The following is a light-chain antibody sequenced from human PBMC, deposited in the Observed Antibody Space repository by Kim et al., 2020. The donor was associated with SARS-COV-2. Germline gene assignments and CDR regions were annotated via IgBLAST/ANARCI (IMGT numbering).Light chain of an antibody. CDR1: SLRTYS. Sequence: AVGQTVRITCQVDSLRTYSASWYKQRPGQAPVLVMYGENNRPSGIPDRFSGSNSGSTASLTIVGTQAEDEGDYYCNSRDSSGDHLVFGGGTQLTVL. J-gene: IGLJ3*02. V-gene: IGLV3-19*01. CDR3: NSRDSSGDHLV. CDR2: GEN.